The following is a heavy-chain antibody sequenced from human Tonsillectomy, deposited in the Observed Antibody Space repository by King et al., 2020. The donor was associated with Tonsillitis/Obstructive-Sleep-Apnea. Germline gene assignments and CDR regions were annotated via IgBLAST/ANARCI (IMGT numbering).Heavy chain of an antibody. CDR1: GFSLSTSGMC. J-gene: IGHJ4*02. CDR2: IDWDDDK. V-gene: IGHV2-70*11. CDR3: ARISELDSSGGGFDY. Sequence: VTLKESGPALVKPTQTLTLTCTFSGFSLSTSGMCVSWIRQPPGKALEWLARIDWDDDKYYSTSLKTRLTISKDTSKNRVVLTMTNMEPVDTATYFCARISELDSSGGGFDYWGQGTLVTVSS. D-gene: IGHD6-25*01.